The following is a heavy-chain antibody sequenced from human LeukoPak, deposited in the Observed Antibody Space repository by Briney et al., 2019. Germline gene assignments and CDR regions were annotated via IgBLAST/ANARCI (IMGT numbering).Heavy chain of an antibody. Sequence: QPGGSLRLSSAASGFSFSSHAMTRGRQAAGKGLQWVSSITGSGSGAYYADSVKGRVTISRDNSKNTLFLQMDSLRAEDTAMYYCAKTRGDRPHELDGLDNWGQGTLVTVSS. D-gene: IGHD2-21*02. J-gene: IGHJ4*02. CDR2: ITGSGSGA. V-gene: IGHV3-23*01. CDR1: GFSFSSHA. CDR3: AKTRGDRPHELDGLDN.